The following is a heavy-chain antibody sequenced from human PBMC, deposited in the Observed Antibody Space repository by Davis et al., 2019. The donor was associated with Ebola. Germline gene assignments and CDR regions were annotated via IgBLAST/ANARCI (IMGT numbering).Heavy chain of an antibody. CDR3: TTLAFNAESY. D-gene: IGHD1-14*01. CDR2: INSDGSTT. J-gene: IGHJ4*02. V-gene: IGHV3-74*01. CDR1: GFTFTGDW. Sequence: GESLKISCAASGFTFTGDWMHWVRQAPGKGLVWVSRINSDGSTTNYADSVKGRFTVSRDNAKNTLYLQMNSLKTEDTAVYYCTTLAFNAESYWGQGTLVTVSS.